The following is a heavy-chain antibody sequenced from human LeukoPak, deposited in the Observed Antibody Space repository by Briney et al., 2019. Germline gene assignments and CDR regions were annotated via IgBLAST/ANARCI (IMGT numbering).Heavy chain of an antibody. V-gene: IGHV5-51*01. J-gene: IGHJ4*02. D-gene: IGHD1-26*01. CDR2: VFPADSDT. CDR3: ARYEGGATADF. CDR1: GYSLNNYW. Sequence: GEPLKISSKASGYSLNNYWIAWVRQMPEKGLEWMGIVFPADSDTRYSPSFQGQVTISADKSVSTAYLQWSGLKASDTATYYCARYEGGATADFWGQGTLVTVSS.